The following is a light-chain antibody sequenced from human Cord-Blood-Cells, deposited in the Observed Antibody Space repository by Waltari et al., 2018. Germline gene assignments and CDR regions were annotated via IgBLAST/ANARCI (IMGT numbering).Light chain of an antibody. Sequence: DIQMTQSPSSLSASVGDRVTITCRASQSISSYLNWYQQKPGKAPKLLFYAASSLQSGVPSRFSGSGSGTDFTLTISRRQPEDFATYYCQQSYSTPWTFGQGTKVEIK. V-gene: IGKV1-39*01. J-gene: IGKJ1*01. CDR2: AAS. CDR3: QQSYSTPWT. CDR1: QSISSY.